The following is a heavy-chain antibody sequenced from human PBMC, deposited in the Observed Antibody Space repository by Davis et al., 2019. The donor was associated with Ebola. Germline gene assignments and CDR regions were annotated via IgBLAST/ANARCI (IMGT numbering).Heavy chain of an antibody. Sequence: ASVKVSCKASGYTFTGYYMHWVRQAPGQGLEWMGIINPSGGSTSYAQKFQGRVTMTRDTSTSTVYMEVSRLTSDDTAVYYCARGHTAAPSFDYWGQGTPVTVSS. J-gene: IGHJ4*02. CDR1: GYTFTGYY. V-gene: IGHV1-46*01. D-gene: IGHD5-18*01. CDR2: INPSGGST. CDR3: ARGHTAAPSFDY.